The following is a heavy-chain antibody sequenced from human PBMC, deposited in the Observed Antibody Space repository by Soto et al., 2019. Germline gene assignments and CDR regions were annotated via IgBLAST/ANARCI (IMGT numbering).Heavy chain of an antibody. V-gene: IGHV3-9*01. CDR2: INWYSGSI. Sequence: SVSLSCVASGFTLDDYAMHWVRQVTGKGLEWISGINWYSGSIGYADSVKGRVAISRDNAKSTLHLQMNSLSAEDTAFYYCVKDESINWYSGHFRHWGQGTLVTVSS. CDR1: GFTLDDYA. CDR3: VKDESINWYSGHFRH. J-gene: IGHJ1*01. D-gene: IGHD6-13*01.